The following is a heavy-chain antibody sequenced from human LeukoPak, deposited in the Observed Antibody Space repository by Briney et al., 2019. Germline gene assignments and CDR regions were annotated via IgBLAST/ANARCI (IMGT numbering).Heavy chain of an antibody. D-gene: IGHD2-8*02. Sequence: PGGSLRLSCAASGFTFNNYWMHWVRQAPGKGLVWVSRINSDGGSTIYADSVKGRLTISRDNAKNTLYLQMNSLRAEDTAVFYCARVGSGGALDIWGQGTMVTVS. V-gene: IGHV3-74*01. CDR3: ARVGSGGALDI. CDR2: INSDGGST. J-gene: IGHJ3*02. CDR1: GFTFNNYW.